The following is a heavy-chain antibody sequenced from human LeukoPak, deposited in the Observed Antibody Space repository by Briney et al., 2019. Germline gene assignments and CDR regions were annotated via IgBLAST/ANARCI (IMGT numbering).Heavy chain of an antibody. D-gene: IGHD1-7*01. Sequence: GGSLRLSCAASGFTFSSYAMHWVRQAPGKGLEWVAIISYDGSNKYYADSVKGRFTISRDNSKNTLYLQMNSLRAEDTAVYYCAKVRVVFNWNYAYYFDSWGQGTLVTVSS. J-gene: IGHJ4*02. V-gene: IGHV3-30*04. CDR1: GFTFSSYA. CDR2: ISYDGSNK. CDR3: AKVRVVFNWNYAYYFDS.